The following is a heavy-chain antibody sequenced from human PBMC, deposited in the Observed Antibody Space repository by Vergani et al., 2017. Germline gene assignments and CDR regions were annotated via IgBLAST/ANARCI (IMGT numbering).Heavy chain of an antibody. CDR1: GFTFGDYA. J-gene: IGHJ3*02. CDR2: IRSKAYGGTT. CDR3: TRIQRTTVTTFAFDI. V-gene: IGHV3-49*05. D-gene: IGHD4-17*01. Sequence: VQLVESGGGLVKPGGSLRLSCTASGFTFGDYAMSWFRQAPGKGLEWVGFIRSKAYGGTTEYAASVKGRFTISRDDSKSIAYLQMNSLKTEDTAVYYCTRIQRTTVTTFAFDIWGQGTMVTVSS.